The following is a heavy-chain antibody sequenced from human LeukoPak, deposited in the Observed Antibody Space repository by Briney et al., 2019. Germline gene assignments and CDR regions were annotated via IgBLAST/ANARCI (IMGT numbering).Heavy chain of an antibody. CDR3: ARIQIAVAGTMGIDY. V-gene: IGHV3-23*01. CDR2: ISVSGGST. Sequence: GGSLRLSCAASGFTFSSYGMSWVRQAPGKGLEWGSAISVSGGSTYYADSVKGRFTISRDNSKNTLYLQMNSLTAADTAVYYCARIQIAVAGTMGIDYWGQGTLVTVSS. D-gene: IGHD6-19*01. J-gene: IGHJ4*02. CDR1: GFTFSSYG.